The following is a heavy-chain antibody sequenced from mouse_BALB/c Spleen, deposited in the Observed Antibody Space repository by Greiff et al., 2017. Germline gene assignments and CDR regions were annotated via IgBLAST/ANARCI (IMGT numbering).Heavy chain of an antibody. V-gene: IGHV3-8*02. J-gene: IGHJ3*01. CDR2: ISYSGST. CDR1: GDSITSCY. Sequence: DVKLQESGPSLVKPSQTLSLTCSVTGDSITSCYWNWIRKFPGNKLEYMGYISYSGSTYYNPSLKSRISITRDTSKNQYYLQLNSVTTEDTATYYCARGGYDYDEAWFAYWGQGTLVTVSA. D-gene: IGHD2-4*01. CDR3: ARGGYDYDEAWFAY.